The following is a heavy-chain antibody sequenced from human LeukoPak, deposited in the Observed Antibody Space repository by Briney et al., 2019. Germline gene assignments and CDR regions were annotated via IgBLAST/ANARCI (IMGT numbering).Heavy chain of an antibody. CDR3: ARDGGYSGYDC. CDR2: INPNSGGT. D-gene: IGHD5-12*01. V-gene: IGHV1-2*02. J-gene: IGHJ4*02. Sequence: ASVKVSCTASGYTFTDYYMHWVRQAPGQGLERMGWINPNSGGTNYAQKFQGRVTMTRDTSISTAYMELSSLRSDDTAVYYCARDGGYSGYDCWGQGTLVTVSS. CDR1: GYTFTDYY.